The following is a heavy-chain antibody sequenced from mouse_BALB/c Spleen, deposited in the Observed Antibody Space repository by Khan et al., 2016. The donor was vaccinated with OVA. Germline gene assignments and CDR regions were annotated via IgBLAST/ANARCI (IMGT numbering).Heavy chain of an antibody. J-gene: IGHJ4*01. V-gene: IGHV9-3-1*01. CDR3: ARPPYFSYVMDY. Sequence: QIQLVQSGPELKKPGETVKISCKASGYTFTNYGMNWVKQAPGKGLKWMGWINTYTGEPTYADDFKGRFAFSLETSANTAYLQINNLKNEDTATYFGARPPYFSYVMDYWGQGTSVTVSS. CDR2: INTYTGEP. D-gene: IGHD2-10*01. CDR1: GYTFTNYG.